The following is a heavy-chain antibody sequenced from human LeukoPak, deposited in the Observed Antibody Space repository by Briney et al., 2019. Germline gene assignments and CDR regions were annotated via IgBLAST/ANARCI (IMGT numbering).Heavy chain of an antibody. D-gene: IGHD3-9*01. CDR2: ISWIRGRR. CDR3: AKGPNYDIWTPIDH. CDR1: GFTFDDYA. J-gene: IGHJ4*02. V-gene: IGHV3-9*03. Sequence: GGCLRLSCVGSGFTFDDYAMHWGREAPGKGLGWGSGISWIRGRRGSADSVKGGFTISRENAKTSRYLQMKSLRAEGLALYYLAKGPNYDIWTPIDHRGQGTLVTVSS.